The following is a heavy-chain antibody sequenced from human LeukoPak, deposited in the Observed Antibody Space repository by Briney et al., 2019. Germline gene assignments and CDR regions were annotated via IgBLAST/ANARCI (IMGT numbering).Heavy chain of an antibody. CDR3: ARADEWLAAGFDY. CDR2: INPNSGGT. V-gene: IGHV1-2*02. Sequence: ASVKVSCKASGYTFTGYYMHWVRQAPGQGLEWMGWINPNSGGTNYAQKFQGRVTMTRDTSISTAYMELSSLRSEDTAVYYCARADEWLAAGFDYWGQGTLVTVSS. CDR1: GYTFTGYY. J-gene: IGHJ4*02. D-gene: IGHD6-19*01.